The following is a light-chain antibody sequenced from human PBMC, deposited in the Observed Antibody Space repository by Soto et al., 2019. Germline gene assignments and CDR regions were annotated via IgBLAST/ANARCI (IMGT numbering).Light chain of an antibody. V-gene: IGKV3-11*01. J-gene: IGKJ4*01. Sequence: EIVLTQSPATLSLSPGERATFSCRASQSVSSDLVWYQQKPGQAPRLLIYDASNRATGVPARFSGSGSGTDFTLTISSLEPEDFAAYYCQQRTNWPPLTFGGGTKVEIK. CDR2: DAS. CDR1: QSVSSD. CDR3: QQRTNWPPLT.